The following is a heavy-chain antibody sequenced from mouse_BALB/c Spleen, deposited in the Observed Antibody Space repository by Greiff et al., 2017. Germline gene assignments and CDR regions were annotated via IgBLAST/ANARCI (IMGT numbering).Heavy chain of an antibody. CDR2: ISSGGSYT. CDR1: GFTFSSYG. CDR3: ARRGGTDYFEY. D-gene: IGHD4-1*01. V-gene: IGHV5-6*02. J-gene: IGHJ2*01. Sequence: EVKVVESGGDLVKPGGSLKLSCAASGFTFSSYGMSWVRQTPDKRLEWVATISSGGSYTYYPDSVKGRYSISRDNDKNNLYLQIRSLKSEDTAMYYCARRGGTDYFEYWGQGTTRTVSS.